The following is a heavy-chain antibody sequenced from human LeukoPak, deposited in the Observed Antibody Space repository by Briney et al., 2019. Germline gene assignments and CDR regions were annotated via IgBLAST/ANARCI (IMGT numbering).Heavy chain of an antibody. CDR2: VSSGGST. D-gene: IGHD3-16*01. CDR1: GFTFSSYA. CDR3: ARASTFLGAFDI. V-gene: IGHV3-66*01. J-gene: IGHJ3*02. Sequence: HPGGSLRLSCAASGFTFSSYAMSWVRQAPGKGLEWVSVVSSGGSTYYADSVKGRFIISRDNSKNTLYLQMNSLRADDTAVYYCARASTFLGAFDIWGQGTMVAVSS.